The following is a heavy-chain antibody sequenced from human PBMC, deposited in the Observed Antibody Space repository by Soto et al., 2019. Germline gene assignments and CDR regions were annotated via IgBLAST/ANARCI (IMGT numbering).Heavy chain of an antibody. V-gene: IGHV3-23*01. CDR3: AKATTNGGWFNPFDS. D-gene: IGHD6-19*01. Sequence: RGSLRLSCAASGYIFVNYAMNRVRQAPGKGLEWVSGLSGSGTSTYYADSVKGRFTISRDNSRDTLFLQMNSLTADDTDVYYCAKATTNGGWFNPFDSWGQGALVTVSS. CDR2: LSGSGTST. CDR1: GYIFVNYA. J-gene: IGHJ4*02.